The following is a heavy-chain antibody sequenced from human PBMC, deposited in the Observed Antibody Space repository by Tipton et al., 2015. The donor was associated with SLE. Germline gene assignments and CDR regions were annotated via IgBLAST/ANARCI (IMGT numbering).Heavy chain of an antibody. V-gene: IGHV4-34*01. D-gene: IGHD3-10*01. CDR1: DGSFSGYY. Sequence: GLVKPSETLSLTCAVQDGSFSGYYWSWIRQPPGRGLEWVGEINPWGITSYNPSLKSRVTISLDTSKIHFSLRLTSVTAADTAVYYCAGGDYHGSVSYIGYWGQGTLVTVSS. CDR2: INPWGIT. CDR3: AGGDYHGSVSYIGY. J-gene: IGHJ4*02.